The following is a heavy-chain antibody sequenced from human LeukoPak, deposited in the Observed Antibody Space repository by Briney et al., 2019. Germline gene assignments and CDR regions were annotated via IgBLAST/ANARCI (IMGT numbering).Heavy chain of an antibody. J-gene: IGHJ6*03. V-gene: IGHV1-18*01. Sequence: ASVKVSCKASGYTFTCYGISWVRQAPGQGLEWMGWISAYNGNTNYAQKLQGRVTMTTDTSTSTAYMELRSLRSDDTAVYYCARDRTYYYGSGGNMDVWGKGTTVTVS. CDR1: GYTFTCYG. D-gene: IGHD3-10*01. CDR3: ARDRTYYYGSGGNMDV. CDR2: ISAYNGNT.